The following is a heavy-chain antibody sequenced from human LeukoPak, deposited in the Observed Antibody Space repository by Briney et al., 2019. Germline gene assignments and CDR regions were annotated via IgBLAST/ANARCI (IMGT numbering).Heavy chain of an antibody. CDR2: IYYSGST. Sequence: PSETLSLTCTVSGGSISSYYWSWIRQPPGKGLEWIGYIYYSGSTNYNPSLKSRVTISVDTSKNQFSLKLSSVTAADTAVYYCARGTMVRVFDYWGQGTLVTVSS. V-gene: IGHV4-59*01. D-gene: IGHD3-10*01. CDR3: ARGTMVRVFDY. CDR1: GGSISSYY. J-gene: IGHJ4*02.